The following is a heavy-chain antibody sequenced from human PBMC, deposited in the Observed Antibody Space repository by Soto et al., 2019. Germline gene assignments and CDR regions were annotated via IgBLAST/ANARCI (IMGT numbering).Heavy chain of an antibody. CDR1: GYTFTSYG. J-gene: IGHJ4*02. V-gene: IGHV1-18*01. D-gene: IGHD5-18*01. CDR3: ARDRRYSYGQHPYYFDY. Sequence: QGQLVQSGAEVKKPGASVKVSCTASGYTFTSYGISWVRQAHGQGLEWMGWISAYNGNTNHAQKLQGRLTMTTDTATSTAYMELRSLRSDDTAVYYCARDRRYSYGQHPYYFDYWGQGTLVTVSS. CDR2: ISAYNGNT.